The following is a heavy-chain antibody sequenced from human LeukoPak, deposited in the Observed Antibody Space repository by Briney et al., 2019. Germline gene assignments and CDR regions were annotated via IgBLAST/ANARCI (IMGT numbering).Heavy chain of an antibody. CDR2: ISAYNSNT. V-gene: IGHV1-18*01. CDR1: GYTFTSYG. J-gene: IGHJ4*02. Sequence: ASVKVSCKASGYTFTSYGISWVRQAPGHERKWVGWISAYNSNTNYAQKLQGRMTMTTDTSTSTAYMELRSLRSDDTAVYYCARFSGVLVPDDYWGQGTLVTVSS. CDR3: ARFSGVLVPDDY. D-gene: IGHD2-8*02.